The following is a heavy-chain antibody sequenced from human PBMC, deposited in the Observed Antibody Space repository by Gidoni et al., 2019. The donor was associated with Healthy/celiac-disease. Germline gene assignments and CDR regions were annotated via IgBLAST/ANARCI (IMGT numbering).Heavy chain of an antibody. V-gene: IGHV3-20*04. D-gene: IGHD2-15*01. CDR3: ARAVPDVVVVAATQTFAFDI. CDR1: GFTFADYS. Sequence: EVKLVESGGGVVRPGGSLRLSCAASGFTFADYSMSWVRQAPAKGRGWVSGINCNGGSTGYADSVKGRFTISRDNAKNSVYLQMNSLRAEDTALYYCARAVPDVVVVAATQTFAFDIWGQGTMVTVSS. CDR2: INCNGGST. J-gene: IGHJ3*02.